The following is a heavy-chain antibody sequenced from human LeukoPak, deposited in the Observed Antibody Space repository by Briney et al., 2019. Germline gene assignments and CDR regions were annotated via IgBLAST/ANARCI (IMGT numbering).Heavy chain of an antibody. CDR2: ISLGNT. D-gene: IGHD5-18*01. Sequence: SETLSLTCAVSGYSISSDYYWGWIRQPPGRGLEWIGHISLGNTEYNPSLKSRVTISVDTSKNEFYLRLTSVTAADTALYFCARDKRHSYGKYFDPWSQGTLVSVSS. V-gene: IGHV4-38-2*02. CDR3: ARDKRHSYGKYFDP. J-gene: IGHJ4*02. CDR1: GYSISSDYY.